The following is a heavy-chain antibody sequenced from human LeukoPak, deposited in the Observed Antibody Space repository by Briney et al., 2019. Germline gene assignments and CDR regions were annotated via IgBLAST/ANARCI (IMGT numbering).Heavy chain of an antibody. J-gene: IGHJ6*03. Sequence: SETLSLTCAVYGGSFSGYYWSWIRQPPGKGLEWIGEINHSGSTNYNPSLKSRVTISVDTSKNQFSLKLSSVTAADTAVYYCARRGSSSLRYYYYMDVWGKGTRSPSP. CDR1: GGSFSGYY. CDR2: INHSGST. D-gene: IGHD6-6*01. V-gene: IGHV4-34*01. CDR3: ARRGSSSLRYYYYMDV.